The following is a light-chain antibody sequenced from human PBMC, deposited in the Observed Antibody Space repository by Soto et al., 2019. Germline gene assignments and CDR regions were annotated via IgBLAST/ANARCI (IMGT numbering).Light chain of an antibody. J-gene: IGLJ3*02. CDR3: AAWSDSLNGRV. V-gene: IGLV1-44*01. CDR1: TSNIGSNT. Sequence: QSVLTQPPSASGTPGQRVTISCSGSTSNIGSNTVNWYQQFPGTAPKLLIYSNNQRPSGVPDRFSGSKSGSSASLAISGLQSEDEADYYCAAWSDSLNGRVFGGGTKLTVL. CDR2: SNN.